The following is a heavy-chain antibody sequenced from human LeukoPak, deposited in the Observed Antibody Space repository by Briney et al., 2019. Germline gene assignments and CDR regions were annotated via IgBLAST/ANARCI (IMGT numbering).Heavy chain of an antibody. J-gene: IGHJ4*02. CDR2: IYYSGSM. CDR3: ARRYYYDSSGYYYFFDY. Sequence: SETLSLTCTVSGGSISSNSYYWGWIRQPPGKGLEWIGSIYYSGSMYYNPSLKSRVTISVDTSKNQFSLKLSSVTAADTAIYYCARRYYYDSSGYYYFFDYWGQGTLVTVSS. V-gene: IGHV4-39*01. CDR1: GGSISSNSYY. D-gene: IGHD3-22*01.